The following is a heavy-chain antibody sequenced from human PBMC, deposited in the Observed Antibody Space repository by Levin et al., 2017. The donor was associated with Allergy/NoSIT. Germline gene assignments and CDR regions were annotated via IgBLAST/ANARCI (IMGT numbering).Heavy chain of an antibody. CDR3: ARHALRDGEFWSGSHWGWFDP. CDR1: GGSISSSSYY. V-gene: IGHV4-39*01. CDR2: IYYSGST. D-gene: IGHD3-3*01. J-gene: IGHJ5*02. Sequence: SQTLSLTCTVSGGSISSSSYYWGWIRQPPGKGLEWIGSIYYSGSTYYNPSLKSRVTISVDTSKNQFSLKLSSVTAADTAVYYCARHALRDGEFWSGSHWGWFDPWGQGTLVTVS.